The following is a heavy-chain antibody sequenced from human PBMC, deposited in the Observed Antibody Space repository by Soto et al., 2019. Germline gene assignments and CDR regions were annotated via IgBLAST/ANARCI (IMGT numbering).Heavy chain of an antibody. CDR3: AKEAGGGTAMVTSYFDY. CDR1: GITFSSYA. J-gene: IGHJ4*02. V-gene: IGHV3-23*01. Sequence: PGGFLRLSCAASGITFSSYALSWVRQAPGKGLEWVSAISGSGKSTYYADSVKGRFTISRDTSKSMLYLHMTSLRADDTAKYYCAKEAGGGTAMVTSYFDYWGQGTLVTVSS. CDR2: ISGSGKST. D-gene: IGHD5-18*01.